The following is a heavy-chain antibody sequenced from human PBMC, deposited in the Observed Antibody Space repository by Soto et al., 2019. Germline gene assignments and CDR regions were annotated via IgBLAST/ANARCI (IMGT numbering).Heavy chain of an antibody. CDR1: GFTFSSYA. CDR2: ISYDGSNK. Sequence: GGSLRLSCAASGFTFSSYAMHWVRQAPGKGLEWVAVISYDGSNKCYADSVKGRFTISRDNSKNTLYLQMNSLRAEDTAVYYCARQGDFVVVPAAISYYYYYYGMDVWGQGTTVTVSS. V-gene: IGHV3-30-3*01. CDR3: ARQGDFVVVPAAISYYYYYYGMDV. D-gene: IGHD2-2*02. J-gene: IGHJ6*02.